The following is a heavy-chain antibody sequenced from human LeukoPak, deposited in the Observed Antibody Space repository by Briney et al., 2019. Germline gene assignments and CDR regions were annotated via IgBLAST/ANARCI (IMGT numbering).Heavy chain of an antibody. J-gene: IGHJ4*02. CDR1: GYTFTSYG. D-gene: IGHD3-22*01. Sequence: ASVKVSCKASGYTFTSYGISWVRQAPGQGLEWMGWISAYNGNTNYAQKLQGRVTMTTDTSTSTAYMELRSLRSDDTAVYYCARVNYDSSGYYYAGGCYFDYWGQGTLVTVSS. CDR2: ISAYNGNT. CDR3: ARVNYDSSGYYYAGGCYFDY. V-gene: IGHV1-18*01.